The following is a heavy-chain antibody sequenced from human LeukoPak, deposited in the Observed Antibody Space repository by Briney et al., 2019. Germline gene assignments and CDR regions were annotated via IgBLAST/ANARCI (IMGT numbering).Heavy chain of an antibody. V-gene: IGHV3-23*01. CDR1: GFTFSYYG. J-gene: IGHJ4*02. CDR3: ARGHTAVTRHFDF. D-gene: IGHD4-17*01. CDR2: ISGSGGST. Sequence: GGSLRLSCAASGFTFSYYGMSWVRQAPGKGLEWVSAISGSGGSTYYADSVKGRFTISRDDAKNLLYLDMNSLRAEDTAVYYCARGHTAVTRHFDFWGQGTLVTVSS.